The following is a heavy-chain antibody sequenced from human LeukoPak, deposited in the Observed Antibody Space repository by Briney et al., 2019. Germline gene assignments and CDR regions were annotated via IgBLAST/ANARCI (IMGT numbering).Heavy chain of an antibody. V-gene: IGHV1-69*13. CDR2: IIPIFGTA. CDR3: ARGGGLLAYCGGDCYWRSGYFDY. J-gene: IGHJ4*02. Sequence: ASVKVSCKASGGTFSSYAISWVRQAPGQGLEWMGGIIPIFGTANYAQKFQGRVTITADESTSTAYMELSSLRSEDTAVYYCARGGGLLAYCGGDCYWRSGYFDYWGQGTLVTVSS. D-gene: IGHD2-21*02. CDR1: GGTFSSYA.